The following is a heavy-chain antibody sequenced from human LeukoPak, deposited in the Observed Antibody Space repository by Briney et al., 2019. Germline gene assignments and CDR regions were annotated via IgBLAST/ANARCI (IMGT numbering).Heavy chain of an antibody. D-gene: IGHD1-26*01. CDR2: ISAYNGNT. V-gene: IGHV1-18*01. Sequence: ASVKVSCKASGGTFSSYAISWVRQAPGQGLEWMGWISAYNGNTNYAQKLQGRVTMTTDTSTSTAYMELRSLRSDDTAVYYCARQPWEGIADDDAFDIWGQGTMVTVSS. J-gene: IGHJ3*02. CDR3: ARQPWEGIADDDAFDI. CDR1: GGTFSSYA.